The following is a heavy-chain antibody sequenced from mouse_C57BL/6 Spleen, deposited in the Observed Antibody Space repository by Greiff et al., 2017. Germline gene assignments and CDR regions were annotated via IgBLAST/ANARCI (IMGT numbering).Heavy chain of an antibody. V-gene: IGHV1-5*01. CDR2: IYPGNSDT. Sequence: EVQLQQSGTVLARPGASVKMSCKTSGYTFTSYWMHWVKQRPGQGLEWIGAIYPGNSDTSYNQKVKGKAKLTAVTSASTACMELSSLTNEDSAVYYCTSVYYDYDWFAYWGQGTLVTVSA. J-gene: IGHJ3*01. CDR3: TSVYYDYDWFAY. D-gene: IGHD2-4*01. CDR1: GYTFTSYW.